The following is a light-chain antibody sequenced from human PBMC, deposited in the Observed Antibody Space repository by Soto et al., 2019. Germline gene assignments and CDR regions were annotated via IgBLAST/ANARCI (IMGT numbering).Light chain of an antibody. CDR3: QQSYSTPLCT. V-gene: IGKV1-39*01. Sequence: DIQMTQSPSSLSASVGDRVTITCRASQSISSYLNWYQQKPGKAPKLLIYAASSLQSGVPSRFSASGSGTDFTLTISTLQPEDFATYYCQQSYSTPLCTFGPGTKVDIK. CDR1: QSISSY. CDR2: AAS. J-gene: IGKJ3*01.